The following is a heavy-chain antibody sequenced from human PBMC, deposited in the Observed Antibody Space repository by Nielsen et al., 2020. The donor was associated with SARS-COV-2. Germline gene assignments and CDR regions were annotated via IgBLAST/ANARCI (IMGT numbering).Heavy chain of an antibody. CDR3: ARETLDHTSSFVDH. V-gene: IGHV3-30-3*01. J-gene: IGHJ5*02. CDR1: GFTFENYQ. Sequence: GGSLRLSCAASGFTFENYQMHWVRQAPGKGLEWMAIISYDGTNEHCADSVKGRFTVSRDNSNDTLHLQMNSLRLEDTAVYYCARETLDHTSSFVDHWGQGALVTVSS. D-gene: IGHD1-14*01. CDR2: ISYDGTNE.